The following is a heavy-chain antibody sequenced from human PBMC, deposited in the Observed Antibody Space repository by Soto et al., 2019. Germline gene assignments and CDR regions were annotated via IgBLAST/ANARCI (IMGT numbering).Heavy chain of an antibody. D-gene: IGHD2-2*01. V-gene: IGHV3-33*01. J-gene: IGHJ3*02. CDR2: KWYDGSNK. Sequence: QVQLVESGGGVVQPGRSLRLSCAASGFTFSSYGMHWVRQAPGKGLEWVAVKWYDGSNKYYADSVKGRFTISRDNSKNTLYLQMNSLRAEDTAVYYCAREITYCISTSCYGNDAFDIWGQGTMVTVSS. CDR1: GFTFSSYG. CDR3: AREITYCISTSCYGNDAFDI.